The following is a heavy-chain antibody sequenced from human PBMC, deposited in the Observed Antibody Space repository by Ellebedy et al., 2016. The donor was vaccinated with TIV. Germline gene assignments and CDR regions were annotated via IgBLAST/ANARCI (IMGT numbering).Heavy chain of an antibody. J-gene: IGHJ2*01. CDR3: ARRYFDL. CDR1: GFTFNSYG. V-gene: IGHV3-30*03. CDR2: MSYDGSNE. Sequence: GGSLRLSXAGYGFTFNSYGMHWVRQAPGKGPEWVAVMSYDGSNEYYADSVKGRFTISRDNSKNTLYLQMNSLRAEDAAVYYCARRYFDLWGRGTLVTVSS.